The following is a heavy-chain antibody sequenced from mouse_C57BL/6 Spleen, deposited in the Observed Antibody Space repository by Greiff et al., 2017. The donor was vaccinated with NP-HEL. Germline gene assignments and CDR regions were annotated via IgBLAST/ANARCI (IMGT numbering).Heavy chain of an antibody. D-gene: IGHD2-3*01. Sequence: EVKVEESGEGLVKPGGSLKLSCAASGFTFSSYAMSWVRQTPEKRLEWVAYISSGGDYIYYADTVKGRFTISRDNARNTLYLQMSSLKSEDTAMYYCTRDLDGYFDYWGQGTTLTVSS. V-gene: IGHV5-9-1*02. J-gene: IGHJ2*01. CDR2: ISSGGDYI. CDR3: TRDLDGYFDY. CDR1: GFTFSSYA.